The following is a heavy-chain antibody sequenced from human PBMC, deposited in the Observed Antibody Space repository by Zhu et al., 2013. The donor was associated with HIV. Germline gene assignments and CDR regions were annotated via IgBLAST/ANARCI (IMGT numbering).Heavy chain of an antibody. CDR2: ISGYNGDT. Sequence: QVQLVQSGAEMKTPGASVKVSCETSGCTFTSNAITWVRQVPGQGLEWMGWISGYNGDTNYAPKFEGRVTMTTHIFTNTAYLELRGLRPDDTAIYYCARLPRIPTNLRAYYNYMDVWGKGTTITVAS. J-gene: IGHJ6*03. CDR1: GCTFTSNA. V-gene: IGHV1-18*01. D-gene: IGHD2-8*01. CDR3: ARLPRIPTNLRAYYNYMDV.